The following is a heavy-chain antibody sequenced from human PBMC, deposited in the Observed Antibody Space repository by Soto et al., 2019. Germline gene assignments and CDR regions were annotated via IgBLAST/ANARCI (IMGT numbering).Heavy chain of an antibody. Sequence: EVQLVESGGGLVQPGGSLRLSCAVSGFTFSDHYMDWVRQVPGKGLEWVARTKHIPESYTTEYAASVKGRFTVSRDDSWNVLYLRMNGLKVEDTAVYYCALSGGPYDPIDWWGQGTLVTVSS. J-gene: IGHJ4*02. CDR2: TKHIPESYTT. CDR1: GFTFSDHY. CDR3: ALSGGPYDPIDW. D-gene: IGHD2-15*01. V-gene: IGHV3-72*01.